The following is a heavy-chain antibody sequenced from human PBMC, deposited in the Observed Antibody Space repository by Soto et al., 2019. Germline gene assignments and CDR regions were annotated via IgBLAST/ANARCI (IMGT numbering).Heavy chain of an antibody. CDR2: IKSKTDCGTT. J-gene: IGHJ4*02. CDR3: TTTTIAATQGLDY. CDR1: GFTFSNAW. Sequence: GGSLRLSCAASGFTFSNAWMSWVRQAPGKGLEWVGRIKSKTDCGTTDYAAPVKGRFTISRDDSKNTLYLQMNSLKTEDAAVYYCTTTTIAATQGLDYWGQGTLVTVSS. D-gene: IGHD2-15*01. V-gene: IGHV3-15*01.